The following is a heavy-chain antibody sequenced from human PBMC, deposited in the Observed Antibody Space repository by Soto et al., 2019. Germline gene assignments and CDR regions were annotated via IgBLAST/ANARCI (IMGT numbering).Heavy chain of an antibody. CDR3: ARGREELSTYNWLDP. D-gene: IGHD3-16*02. CDR1: GGSFSGYY. V-gene: IGHV4-34*01. J-gene: IGHJ5*02. Sequence: SETLSLTCAVYGGSFSGYYWSWIRQPPGKGLEWIGEINHSGSTNYNPSLKSRVTISVDTSKNQFSLKLSSVTAADTAVYYCARGREELSTYNWLDPWGQGTLVTVSS. CDR2: INHSGST.